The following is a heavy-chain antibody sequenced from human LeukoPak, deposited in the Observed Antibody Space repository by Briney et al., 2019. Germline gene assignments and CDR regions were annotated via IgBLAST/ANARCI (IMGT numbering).Heavy chain of an antibody. D-gene: IGHD6-19*01. J-gene: IGHJ4*02. Sequence: ASVKVSCKASGYTFTGYYMHWVRQAPGQGLEWMGWINPNSGGTNYAQKFQGRVTMTRDTSISTAYMELSRLRSDDTAVYYCARSRTISSGSTFDYWGQGTLVTVSS. CDR2: INPNSGGT. CDR3: ARSRTISSGSTFDY. V-gene: IGHV1-2*02. CDR1: GYTFTGYY.